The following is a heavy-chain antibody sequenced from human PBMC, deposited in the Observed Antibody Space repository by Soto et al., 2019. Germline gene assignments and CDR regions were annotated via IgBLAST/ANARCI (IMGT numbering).Heavy chain of an antibody. Sequence: GASVKVSCKASGYTFITYYMNWVRQAPGQGLEWMGMTNPSGGSTSYAQKFQDTATMTRDTSTSTVYMELSSLRSEDTAVYYCAREDTANGGAFDVWGQGTMVTVSS. CDR1: GYTFITYY. CDR3: AREDTANGGAFDV. J-gene: IGHJ3*01. V-gene: IGHV1-46*01. D-gene: IGHD5-18*01. CDR2: TNPSGGST.